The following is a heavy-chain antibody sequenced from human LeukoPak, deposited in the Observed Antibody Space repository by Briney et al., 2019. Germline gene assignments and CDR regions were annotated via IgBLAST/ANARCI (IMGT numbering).Heavy chain of an antibody. CDR3: ARDRSSGPYNWFDP. CDR2: IYTSGST. D-gene: IGHD6-19*01. V-gene: IGHV4-4*07. Sequence: SETLSLTCTVSGDSITSYYWSWIRQPAGKGLEWIGRIYTSGSTNYNPSLKSRVTMSVDTSKNQFSLKLSSVTAADTAVYYCARDRSSGPYNWFDPWGQGTLVTVSS. J-gene: IGHJ5*02. CDR1: GDSITSYY.